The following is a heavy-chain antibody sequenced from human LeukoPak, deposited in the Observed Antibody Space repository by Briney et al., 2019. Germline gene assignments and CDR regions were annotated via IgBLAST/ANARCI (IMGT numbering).Heavy chain of an antibody. CDR2: ISSSSSTI. CDR1: GFTFSSYS. Sequence: GGSLRLSCAASGFTFSSYSMNWVRQAPGKGLEWVSYISSSSSTIYYADSVKGRFTISRDNAKNSLYLQMNSLRAEDTAVYYCARDRRYCSSTSCYTTDYWGQGTLVTVSS. J-gene: IGHJ4*02. D-gene: IGHD2-2*02. V-gene: IGHV3-48*01. CDR3: ARDRRYCSSTSCYTTDY.